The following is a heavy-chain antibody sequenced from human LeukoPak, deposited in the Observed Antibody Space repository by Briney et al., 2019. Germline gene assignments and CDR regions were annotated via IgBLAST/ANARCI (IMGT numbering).Heavy chain of an antibody. CDR1: GFTFRSYG. J-gene: IGHJ6*04. CDR2: ISYDGSNK. Sequence: QAGGSLRLSCAASGFTFRSYGMHWVRQAPGKRVEWVAVISYDGSNKFYSDYVKGRFTISRDNANNSLYLQMNSLRAEDTAVYYCAELGITMIGGVWGKGTPVTISS. V-gene: IGHV3-30*18. D-gene: IGHD3-10*02. CDR3: AELGITMIGGV.